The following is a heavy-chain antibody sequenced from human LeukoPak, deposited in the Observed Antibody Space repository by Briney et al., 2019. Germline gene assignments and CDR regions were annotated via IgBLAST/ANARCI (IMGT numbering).Heavy chain of an antibody. CDR1: GFTFDDYA. J-gene: IGHJ4*02. Sequence: PGRSLRLSCSASGFTFDDYAVSWFRQAQGKGLEWVGFIRSKAFGGTPEYAASVRGRFTISRDDSKSIAYLQMNSLKTEDTAVYYCTRNTVTVHFDYWSQGTLVTVSS. V-gene: IGHV3-49*03. CDR3: TRNTVTVHFDY. D-gene: IGHD4-17*01. CDR2: IRSKAFGGTP.